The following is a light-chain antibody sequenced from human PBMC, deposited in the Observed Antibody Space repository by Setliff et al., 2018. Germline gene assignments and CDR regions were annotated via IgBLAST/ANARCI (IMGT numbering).Light chain of an antibody. J-gene: IGLJ1*01. V-gene: IGLV1-44*01. CDR2: GNN. Sequence: QSVLTQPPSASGTPGQRATISCSGSSSNIGSRAVNWYQQLPGTAPKLLIYGNNIRPSGVPDRFSGSQSGTSASLAITGLHAEDEADYYCQSYDSSLSAYVFGTGTKVTVL. CDR3: QSYDSSLSAYV. CDR1: SSNIGSRA.